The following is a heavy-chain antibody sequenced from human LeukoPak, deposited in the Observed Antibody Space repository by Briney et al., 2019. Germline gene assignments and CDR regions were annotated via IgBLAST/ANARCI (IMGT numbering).Heavy chain of an antibody. V-gene: IGHV4-39*01. Sequence: PSETLSLTCTVSGGSISSSSYYWGWIRQPPGKGLEWIGSIYYSGSTYYNPSLKSRVTISVDTSKNQFSLELSSVTAADTAVYYCARQHGYYEILTGYYANWFDPWGQGTLVTVSS. D-gene: IGHD3-9*01. CDR1: GGSISSSSYY. J-gene: IGHJ5*02. CDR3: ARQHGYYEILTGYYANWFDP. CDR2: IYYSGST.